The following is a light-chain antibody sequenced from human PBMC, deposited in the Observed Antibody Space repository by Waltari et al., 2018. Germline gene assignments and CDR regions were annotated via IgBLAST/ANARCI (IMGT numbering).Light chain of an antibody. CDR2: GAS. Sequence: IMLTQSPGILSLSPGERATLPCRASQNISRYLAWYQQKPGQAPRLLIYGASTRATGIPDRFSGSGSGTDFSLTISGLEPEDSAVYYCQHHFRLPATFGQGTKVEIK. V-gene: IGKV3-20*01. J-gene: IGKJ1*01. CDR1: QNISRY. CDR3: QHHFRLPAT.